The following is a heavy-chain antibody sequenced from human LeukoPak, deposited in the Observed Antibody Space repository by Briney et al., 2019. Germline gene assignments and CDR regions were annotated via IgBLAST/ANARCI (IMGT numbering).Heavy chain of an antibody. Sequence: SETLSLTCTVSGGSISSSSYYWGWIRQPPGKGLEWIGSIYYSGSTYYNPSLKSRVTISVDTSKNQFSLKLCSVTAADTAVYYCARSIMITFGGVIPHYFDYWGQGTLVTVSS. D-gene: IGHD3-16*02. J-gene: IGHJ4*02. CDR1: GGSISSSSYY. V-gene: IGHV4-39*01. CDR2: IYYSGST. CDR3: ARSIMITFGGVIPHYFDY.